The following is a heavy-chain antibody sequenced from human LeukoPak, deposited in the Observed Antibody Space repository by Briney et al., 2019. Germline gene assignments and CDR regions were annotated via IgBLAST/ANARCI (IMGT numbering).Heavy chain of an antibody. CDR3: ARKSGYCTNGVCYHYFDY. CDR1: GGTFSSYA. CDR2: IIPIFGTA. D-gene: IGHD2-8*01. Sequence: SVKVSCKASGGTFSSYAISWVRQAPGQGLEWMGRIIPIFGTANYAQKFQGRVTITTDESTSTAYMELSSLRSEDTAVYYCARKSGYCTNGVCYHYFDYWGQGTLVTVSS. V-gene: IGHV1-69*05. J-gene: IGHJ4*02.